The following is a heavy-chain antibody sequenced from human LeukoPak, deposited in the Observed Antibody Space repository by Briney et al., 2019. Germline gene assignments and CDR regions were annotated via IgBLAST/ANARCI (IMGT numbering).Heavy chain of an antibody. CDR2: ISYDGSNK. J-gene: IGHJ4*02. Sequence: GRSLRLSCAASGFTFSSYAMHCVRQAPGKGLEWVAVISYDGSNKYYADSVKGRFTISRDNSKNTLYLQMNSLRAEDTAVYYCTTVSLGNYVYYWGQGTLVTVSS. CDR1: GFTFSSYA. CDR3: TTVSLGNYVYY. V-gene: IGHV3-30-3*01.